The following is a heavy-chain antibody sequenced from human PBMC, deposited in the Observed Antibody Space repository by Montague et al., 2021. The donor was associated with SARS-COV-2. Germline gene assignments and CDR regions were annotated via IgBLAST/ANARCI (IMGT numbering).Heavy chain of an antibody. CDR3: ARDPESGALDY. D-gene: IGHD4-17*01. CDR2: INEDGSVT. Sequence: SQRLSCAASGFSFSNSWMTWVRQAPGKGLEWLANINEDGSVTNYVGSVKGRFTISRDNTKRSLYLQMNSLRADETAIYYCARDPESGALDYWGQGTLVTVSS. J-gene: IGHJ4*02. CDR1: GFSFSNSW. V-gene: IGHV3-7*01.